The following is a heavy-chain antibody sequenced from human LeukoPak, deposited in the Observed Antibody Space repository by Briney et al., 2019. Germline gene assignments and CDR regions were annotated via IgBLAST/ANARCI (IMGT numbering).Heavy chain of an antibody. CDR2: IYYSGST. J-gene: IGHJ2*01. D-gene: IGHD3-3*01. V-gene: IGHV4-30-4*08. Sequence: PSETLSLTCTVSGGSISSGDYYWSWIRQPPGKGLECIGYIYYSGSTYYNPSLKSRVTISVDTSKNQFSLKLSSVTAADTAVYYCARRYYDFWSGYYTHFDLWGRGTLVTVSS. CDR3: ARRYYDFWSGYYTHFDL. CDR1: GGSISSGDYY.